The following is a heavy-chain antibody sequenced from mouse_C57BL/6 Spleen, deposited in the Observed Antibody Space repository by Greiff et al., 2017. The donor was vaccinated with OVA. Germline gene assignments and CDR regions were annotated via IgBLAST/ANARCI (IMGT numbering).Heavy chain of an antibody. V-gene: IGHV5-16*01. J-gene: IGHJ1*03. CDR3: ARPVWGYWYFDV. CDR1: GFTFSDYY. D-gene: IGHD4-1*01. Sequence: EVMLVESEGGLVQPGSSMKLSCTASGFTFSDYYMAWVRQVPEKGLEWVANINYDGSSTYYLDSLKSRFIISRDNAKNILYLQMSSLKSEDTATYYCARPVWGYWYFDVWGTGTTVTVSS. CDR2: INYDGSST.